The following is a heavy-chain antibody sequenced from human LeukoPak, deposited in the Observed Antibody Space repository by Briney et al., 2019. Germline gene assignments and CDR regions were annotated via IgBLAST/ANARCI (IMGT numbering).Heavy chain of an antibody. CDR2: ISSSSYI. CDR3: AKMATISGSGAFDI. V-gene: IGHV3-21*01. Sequence: GGSLRLSCEASGFTFSSYSMNWVRQAPGKGLEWVSSISSSSYIYYADSVKGRFTISRDNAKNSLYLQMNSLRAEDTAVYYCAKMATISGSGAFDIWGQGTMVTVSS. D-gene: IGHD5-24*01. J-gene: IGHJ3*02. CDR1: GFTFSSYS.